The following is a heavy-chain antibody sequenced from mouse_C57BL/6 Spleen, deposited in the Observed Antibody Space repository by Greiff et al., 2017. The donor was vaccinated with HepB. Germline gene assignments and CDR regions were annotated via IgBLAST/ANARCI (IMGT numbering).Heavy chain of an antibody. Sequence: EVQLQQSGPELVKPGASVKISCKASGYTFTDYYMNWVKQSHGKSLEWIGDINPDNGGTRYNQKFKGKATLTVDKSSSTAYMELRSLTSEYSSVYYCARRAVLRFFMDYWGQGTSVTVSS. V-gene: IGHV1-26*01. CDR2: INPDNGGT. CDR3: ARRAVLRFFMDY. D-gene: IGHD1-1*01. CDR1: GYTFTDYY. J-gene: IGHJ4*01.